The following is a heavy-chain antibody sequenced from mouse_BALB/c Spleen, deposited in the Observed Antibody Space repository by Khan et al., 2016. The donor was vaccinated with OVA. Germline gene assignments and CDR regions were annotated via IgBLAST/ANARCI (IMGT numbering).Heavy chain of an antibody. V-gene: IGHV1-55*01. CDR1: GYNFTSYW. CDR2: IYPGSGST. D-gene: IGHD3-1*01. Sequence: QVQLQQPGAELVKPGTSVKLSCKASGYNFTSYWINWVKLRPGQGLEWIGNIYPGSGSTNYNEKFKSKATLTVDTSSSTADMPLSSLASEDSALXFYARRGYWGLGYSDYWGQGTTLTVAS. J-gene: IGHJ2*01. CDR3: ARRGYWGLGYSDY.